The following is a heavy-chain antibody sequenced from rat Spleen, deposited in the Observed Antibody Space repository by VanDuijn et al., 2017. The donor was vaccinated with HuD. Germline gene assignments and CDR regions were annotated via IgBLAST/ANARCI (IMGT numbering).Heavy chain of an antibody. CDR2: IRTKPNNYAT. CDR3: TADRAPTSYNWFAY. CDR1: GFTFSNAA. D-gene: IGHD1-1*01. Sequence: VQVVESGGGLVQPKESLKISCAASGFTFSNAAMYWVRQAPGKGLEWVARIRTKPNNYATYYADSVKGRFTISRDDSKSMVYLQMDNLKTEDTAMYYCTADRAPTSYNWFAYWGQGTLVTVSS. J-gene: IGHJ3*01. V-gene: IGHV10-5*01.